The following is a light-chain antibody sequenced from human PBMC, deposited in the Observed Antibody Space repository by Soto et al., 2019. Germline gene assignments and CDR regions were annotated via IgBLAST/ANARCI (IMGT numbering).Light chain of an antibody. CDR1: SSNLGAGYD. V-gene: IGLV1-40*01. Sequence: QSVLTQPPSVSGAPGQRVTLSCTGNSSNLGAGYDVHWYQQLPGAAPKLVIFGNRNRPSGVPERFSGSKSGTSASLAITGLQAEDEADYYCSSYAGSNPVVFGGGTKLTVL. CDR3: SSYAGSNPVV. CDR2: GNR. J-gene: IGLJ2*01.